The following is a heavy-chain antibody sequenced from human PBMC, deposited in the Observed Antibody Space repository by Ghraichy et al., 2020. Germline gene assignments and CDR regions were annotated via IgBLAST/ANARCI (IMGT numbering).Heavy chain of an antibody. V-gene: IGHV3-33*08. CDR3: ARDNYYGSGSLWGGAGLHYWYFDL. J-gene: IGHJ2*01. CDR1: GFTFSSYG. Sequence: GGSLRLSCAASGFTFSSYGMHWVRQAPGKGLEWVAVIWYDGSNKYYADSVKGRFTISRDNSKNTLYLQMNSLRAEDTAVYYCARDNYYGSGSLWGGAGLHYWYFDLWGRGTLVTVSS. D-gene: IGHD3-10*01. CDR2: IWYDGSNK.